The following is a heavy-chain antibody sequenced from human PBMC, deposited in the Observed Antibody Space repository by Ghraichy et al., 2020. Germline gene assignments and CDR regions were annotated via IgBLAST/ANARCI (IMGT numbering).Heavy chain of an antibody. Sequence: SETLSLTCTVSGGSISSYYWSWIRQPPGKGLEWIGYIYYSGSTNYNPSLKSRVTISVDTSKNQFSLKLSSVTAADTAVYYCARAGVVAGIDYWGQGTLVTVSS. CDR3: ARAGVVAGIDY. CDR1: GGSISSYY. V-gene: IGHV4-59*01. J-gene: IGHJ4*02. CDR2: IYYSGST. D-gene: IGHD3-22*01.